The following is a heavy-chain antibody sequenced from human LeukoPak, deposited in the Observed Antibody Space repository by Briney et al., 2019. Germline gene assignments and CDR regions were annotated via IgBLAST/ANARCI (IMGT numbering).Heavy chain of an antibody. V-gene: IGHV3-23*01. CDR1: GFTFSSYA. J-gene: IGHJ4*02. Sequence: QPGGSLRLSCAASGFTFSSYAMTWVRQAPGKGLEGVSTIAGSGDSTYYADSVKGRFSISRDNSKTPLYLQMNSLRAEDTAIYYCAKGDSNSPAVFDYWGQGTLVTVSS. CDR3: AKGDSNSPAVFDY. D-gene: IGHD6-13*01. CDR2: IAGSGDST.